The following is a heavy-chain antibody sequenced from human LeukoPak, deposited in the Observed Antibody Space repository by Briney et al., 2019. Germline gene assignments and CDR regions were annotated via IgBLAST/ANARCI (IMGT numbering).Heavy chain of an antibody. D-gene: IGHD6-19*01. V-gene: IGHV1-8*01. Sequence: ASVKVSCEASGYTFTSYYMHWVRQAPGQGLEWMGGIIPIFGTANYAQKFQGRVTLTRNTSISTAYMDLSSLRSEDTAVYYCARKAVSGSGWYPFDLWGQGSLVTVSS. CDR1: GYTFTSYY. J-gene: IGHJ4*02. CDR2: IIPIFGTA. CDR3: ARKAVSGSGWYPFDL.